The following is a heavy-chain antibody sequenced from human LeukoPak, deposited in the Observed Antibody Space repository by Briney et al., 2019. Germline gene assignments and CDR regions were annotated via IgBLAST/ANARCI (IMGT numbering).Heavy chain of an antibody. V-gene: IGHV4-39*07. Sequence: SETLSLTCTVSGGSISSGSYYWSWIRQPPGKGLEWIGEINHSGSTNYNPSLKSRVTISVDTSKNQFSLKLSSVTAADTAVYYCARALPRWCMLDPNWFDPWGQGTLVTVSS. J-gene: IGHJ5*02. CDR2: INHSGST. D-gene: IGHD2-8*01. CDR3: ARALPRWCMLDPNWFDP. CDR1: GGSISSGSYY.